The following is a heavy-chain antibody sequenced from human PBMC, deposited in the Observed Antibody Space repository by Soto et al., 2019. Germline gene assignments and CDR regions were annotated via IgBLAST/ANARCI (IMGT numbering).Heavy chain of an antibody. CDR2: IYYSGET. CDR3: ARAEGDYGDYGY. J-gene: IGHJ4*02. CDR1: GPSLSSATSY. D-gene: IGHD4-17*01. V-gene: IGHV4-31*03. Sequence: TLSLTFSVSGPSLSSATSYWSWIRQHPGKGLEWIGYIYYSGETYYSSSLKSRVTISLDKSKNQFSLRLSSVTAADTAVYYCARAEGDYGDYGYWGQGTLVTVSS.